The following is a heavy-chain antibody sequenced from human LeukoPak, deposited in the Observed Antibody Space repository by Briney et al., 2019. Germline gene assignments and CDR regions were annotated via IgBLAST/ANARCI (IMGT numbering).Heavy chain of an antibody. Sequence: ASVKVSCKTSGYSFAGYFIHWARQAPGQGLQWMGRINPNSGGTEYEQSFQGRVTMTRDTSISTAYVEVSTLISDDTAVYYCARDLSSTSNWEFDYWGQGTLVTVSS. V-gene: IGHV1-2*06. CDR1: GYSFAGYF. D-gene: IGHD1-26*01. J-gene: IGHJ4*02. CDR2: INPNSGGT. CDR3: ARDLSSTSNWEFDY.